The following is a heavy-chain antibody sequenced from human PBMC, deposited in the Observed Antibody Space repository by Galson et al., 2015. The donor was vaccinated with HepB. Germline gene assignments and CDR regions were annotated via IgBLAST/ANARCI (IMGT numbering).Heavy chain of an antibody. J-gene: IGHJ6*02. CDR1: GFTFSSYA. Sequence: SLRLSCAASGFTFSSYAMHWVRQAPGKGLEWVAVISFDGRNKYSADSVRGRFTISRDSSKNTVSLEMNSLRVEDTAVYSCARGVAVAGNSYYFYGMDVWGQGTTVTVSS. D-gene: IGHD6-19*01. V-gene: IGHV3-30*04. CDR2: ISFDGRNK. CDR3: ARGVAVAGNSYYFYGMDV.